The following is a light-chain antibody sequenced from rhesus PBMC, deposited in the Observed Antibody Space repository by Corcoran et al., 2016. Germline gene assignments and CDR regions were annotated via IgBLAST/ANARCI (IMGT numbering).Light chain of an antibody. J-gene: IGKJ4*01. Sequence: DIQMSQSPSSLSASVGDRVTITCRARQGISSFLNWYQQKPGKAPKLLIYYANRLASEVPSRFSGSGSGTDLTLTISSLQPDDFATSYCQQGNSNPLAFGGGPKVELK. CDR3: QQGNSNPLA. CDR2: YAN. CDR1: QGISSF. V-gene: IGKV1-32*04.